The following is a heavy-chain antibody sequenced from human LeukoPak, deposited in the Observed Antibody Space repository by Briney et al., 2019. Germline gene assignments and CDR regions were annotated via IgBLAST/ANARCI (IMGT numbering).Heavy chain of an antibody. J-gene: IGHJ4*02. Sequence: NTGGSLRLSCAASGFTFSSYSMNWVRQAPGKGLEWVSSISSSSYIYYADSVKGRFTISRDNAKNSLYLQMNSLRAEDTAVYYCARSRQLPTRIDYWGQGTLVTVSS. D-gene: IGHD2-2*01. V-gene: IGHV3-21*01. CDR2: ISSSSYI. CDR3: ARSRQLPTRIDY. CDR1: GFTFSSYS.